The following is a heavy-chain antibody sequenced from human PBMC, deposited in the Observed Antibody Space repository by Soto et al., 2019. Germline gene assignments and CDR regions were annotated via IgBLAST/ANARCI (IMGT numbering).Heavy chain of an antibody. J-gene: IGHJ4*02. D-gene: IGHD3-22*01. V-gene: IGHV1-8*01. CDR2: MNPNSGNT. Sequence: QVQLVQSGAEVKKPGASVKVSCKASGYTFTSYDINWVRQATGQGLEWMGWMNPNSGNTGYAQKFQGRVTMTRNTSISTAYMELSSLRSEDTAVYYCARALRGRVITYLYSFHSWRQGALVLVSS. CDR1: GYTFTSYD. CDR3: ARALRGRVITYLYSFHS.